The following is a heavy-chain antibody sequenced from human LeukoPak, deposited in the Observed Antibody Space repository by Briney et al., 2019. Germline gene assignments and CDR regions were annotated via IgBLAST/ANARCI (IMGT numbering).Heavy chain of an antibody. D-gene: IGHD3-3*01. CDR1: GFTFSSYS. CDR2: ISSSSSTI. Sequence: GGSLRLSCAASGFTFSSYSMNWVRQAPGKGLEWVSYISSSSSTIYYADSVKGRFTISRDNAKNSLYLQMNGLRDEDTAVYYCARVQTYYDFWSGYYSQYYYYGMDVWGQGTTVTVSS. CDR3: ARVQTYYDFWSGYYSQYYYYGMDV. V-gene: IGHV3-48*02. J-gene: IGHJ6*02.